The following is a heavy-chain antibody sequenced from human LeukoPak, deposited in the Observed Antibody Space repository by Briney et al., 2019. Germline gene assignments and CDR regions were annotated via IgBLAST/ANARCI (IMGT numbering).Heavy chain of an antibody. Sequence: GGSLRLSCAASGFTFSSYAMSWVRQAPGKGLEWVSAISGSGGSTYYADSVKGRFTISRDNSKNTLYLRMNGLRAEDTAVYYCANAYYYDSSGYYGQDDYWGQGTLVTVSS. V-gene: IGHV3-23*01. CDR3: ANAYYYDSSGYYGQDDY. CDR1: GFTFSSYA. D-gene: IGHD3-22*01. J-gene: IGHJ4*02. CDR2: ISGSGGST.